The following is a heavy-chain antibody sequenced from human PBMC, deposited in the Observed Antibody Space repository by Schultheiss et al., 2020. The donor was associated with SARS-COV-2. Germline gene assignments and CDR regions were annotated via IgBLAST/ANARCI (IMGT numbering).Heavy chain of an antibody. J-gene: IGHJ3*02. CDR3: AKDTDSAPSAFDI. CDR2: ISWNSGSI. V-gene: IGHV3-9*01. Sequence: LRLSCAASGFTFDDYAMHWVRQAPGKGLEWVSGISWNSGSIGYADSVKGRFTISRDNAKNSLYLQMNSLRAEDTALYYCAKDTDSAPSAFDIWGQGTMVTVSS. CDR1: GFTFDDYA.